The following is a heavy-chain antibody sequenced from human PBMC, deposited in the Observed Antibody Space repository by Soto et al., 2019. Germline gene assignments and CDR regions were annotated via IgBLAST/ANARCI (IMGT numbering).Heavy chain of an antibody. CDR1: GGSISSGGYY. Sequence: QVQLQESGPGLVKPSQTLSLTCTVSGGSISSGGYYWSWIRQHPGKGLEWIGYIYYSGSTYYNPSLKRRVTISVDTSKNQFSLKLSSVTAADTAVYYCAREGGIDCSSTSCYVHWFDPWGQGTLVTVSS. D-gene: IGHD2-2*01. V-gene: IGHV4-31*03. CDR2: IYYSGST. CDR3: AREGGIDCSSTSCYVHWFDP. J-gene: IGHJ5*02.